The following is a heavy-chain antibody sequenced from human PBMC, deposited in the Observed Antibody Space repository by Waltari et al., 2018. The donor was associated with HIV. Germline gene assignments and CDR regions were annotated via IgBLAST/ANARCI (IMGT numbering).Heavy chain of an antibody. Sequence: EVQLVESGGGLVQPGGSLRLSCAVPGFPLAKYAMHWVRQVPGKGLEWVSGFSLDSDRIDYADSVKGRFTVSRDNAKNSLYLQMNSLRVEDTALYYCGKDLTPGGLDVWGQGTTVIVSS. J-gene: IGHJ6*02. CDR1: GFPLAKYA. CDR2: FSLDSDRI. CDR3: GKDLTPGGLDV. V-gene: IGHV3-9*01.